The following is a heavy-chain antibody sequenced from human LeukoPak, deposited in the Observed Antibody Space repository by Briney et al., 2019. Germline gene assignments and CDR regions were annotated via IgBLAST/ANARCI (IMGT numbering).Heavy chain of an antibody. Sequence: ASVKVSCKASGYTFGTSGITWVRQAPGQGLEWMGWISGNNGNTDYVKKFQGRVTMTRDTSTSTAYMELSRLRSDDTAVYYCASLGVVVTAIPVDYWGQGTLVTVSS. J-gene: IGHJ4*02. CDR3: ASLGVVVTAIPVDY. V-gene: IGHV1-18*01. D-gene: IGHD2-21*02. CDR1: GYTFGTSG. CDR2: ISGNNGNT.